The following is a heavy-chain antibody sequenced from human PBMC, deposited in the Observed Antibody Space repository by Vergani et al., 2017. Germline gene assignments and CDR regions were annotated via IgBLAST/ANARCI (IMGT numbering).Heavy chain of an antibody. Sequence: VQLVESGGGLVQPGGSMRLSCAASGFTFSSYAMHWVRQAPGKGLEWVAVISYDGSNKYYADSVKGRFTISRDNSKNTLYLQMNSLRAEDTAVYYCAKMRGSRAVATNYFDYWGQGTLVTVSS. CDR3: AKMRGSRAVATNYFDY. CDR1: GFTFSSYA. CDR2: ISYDGSNK. V-gene: IGHV3-30*07. J-gene: IGHJ4*02. D-gene: IGHD5-12*01.